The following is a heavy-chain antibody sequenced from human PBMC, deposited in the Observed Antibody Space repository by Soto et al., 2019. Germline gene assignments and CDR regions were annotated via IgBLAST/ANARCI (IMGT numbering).Heavy chain of an antibody. D-gene: IGHD2-8*01. Sequence: RGSLRLSCAASGFTFSSYAMSWVRQAPGKGLEWVSAISGSGGSTYYADSVKGRFTISRDNSKNTLYLQMNSLRAEDTAVYYCAKDLEMEGAFDIWGQGTMVTVSS. V-gene: IGHV3-23*01. J-gene: IGHJ3*02. CDR3: AKDLEMEGAFDI. CDR1: GFTFSSYA. CDR2: ISGSGGST.